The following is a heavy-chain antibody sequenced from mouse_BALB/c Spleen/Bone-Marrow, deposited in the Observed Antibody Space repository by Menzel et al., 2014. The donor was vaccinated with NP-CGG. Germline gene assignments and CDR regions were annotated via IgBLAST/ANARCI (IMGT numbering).Heavy chain of an antibody. CDR1: GFTFNTYA. CDR3: VRYYGSSYYYAMDY. D-gene: IGHD1-1*01. Sequence: EVKVVESGGGLVQPKGSLKLSCAASGFTFNTYAMNWVRQAPGKGLEWVARIRSKSNNYATYYADSVKDRFTISRDDSQSMLYLRMNNLKTEDTAMYYCVRYYGSSYYYAMDYWGQGTSVTVSS. V-gene: IGHV10-1*02. J-gene: IGHJ4*01. CDR2: IRSKSNNYAT.